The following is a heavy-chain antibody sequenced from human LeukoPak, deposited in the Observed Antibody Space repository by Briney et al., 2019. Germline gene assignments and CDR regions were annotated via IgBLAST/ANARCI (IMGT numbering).Heavy chain of an antibody. CDR2: TGNKANSYTT. J-gene: IGHJ4*02. D-gene: IGHD3-22*01. CDR1: GFTFSDHY. CDR3: ARETYYYDNSGYYTFDY. V-gene: IGHV3-72*01. Sequence: GGSLRLSCAASGFTFSDHYMDWVRQAPGKGLEWVGRTGNKANSYTTEYAASVKGRFTISRDNSMNSLYLQMNSLKTEDTAVYYCARETYYYDNSGYYTFDYWGQGSLVTVSS.